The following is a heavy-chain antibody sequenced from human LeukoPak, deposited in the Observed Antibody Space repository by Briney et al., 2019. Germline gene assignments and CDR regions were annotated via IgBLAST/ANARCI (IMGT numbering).Heavy chain of an antibody. J-gene: IGHJ4*01. CDR3: ARRLSGSFSTNYFDY. D-gene: IGHD1-26*01. V-gene: IGHV4-39*01. CDR2: LYYSGST. CDR1: GGSISSSSYY. Sequence: SETLSLTCTVSGGSISSSSYYWGWIRQPPGKGLEWIGSLYYSGSTYYNPSLKSRFTISVDTSKNQFSLKLNSVTAADTAVYYCARRLSGSFSTNYFDYWGQGTLVTVSS.